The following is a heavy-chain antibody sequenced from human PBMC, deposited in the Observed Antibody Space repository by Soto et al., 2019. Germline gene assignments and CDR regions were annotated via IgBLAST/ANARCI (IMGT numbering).Heavy chain of an antibody. Sequence: LSLTCAVSGGSISSGGYSWSWIRQPPGKGLEWIGYIYHSGSTYYNPSLKSRVTISVDRSKNQFSLKLSSVTAADTAVYYCARGPDTAMVFDYWGQGTLVTVS. J-gene: IGHJ4*02. V-gene: IGHV4-30-2*01. CDR1: GGSISSGGYS. CDR3: ARGPDTAMVFDY. D-gene: IGHD5-18*01. CDR2: IYHSGST.